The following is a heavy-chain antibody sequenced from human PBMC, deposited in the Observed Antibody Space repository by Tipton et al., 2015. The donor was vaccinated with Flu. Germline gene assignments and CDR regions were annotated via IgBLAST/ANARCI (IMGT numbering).Heavy chain of an antibody. CDR1: GGSFSGYY. V-gene: IGHV4-34*01. CDR2: INHSGST. D-gene: IGHD4-17*01. J-gene: IGHJ4*01. Sequence: GSLRLSCAVYGGSFSGYYWSWIRQPPGKGLEWIGEINHSGSTNYNPSLKSRVTISVDTSKNQFSLKLSSVTAADTAVYYCARLTTRSNCPDYWGQGTLVTVSS. CDR3: ARLTTRSNCPDY.